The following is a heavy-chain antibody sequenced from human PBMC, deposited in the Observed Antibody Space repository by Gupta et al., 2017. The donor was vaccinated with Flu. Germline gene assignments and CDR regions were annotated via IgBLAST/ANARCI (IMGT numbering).Heavy chain of an antibody. V-gene: IGHV1-2*06. CDR3: AREKYCSTTSCYRWFDP. J-gene: IGHJ5*02. CDR1: GYTFTGYY. D-gene: IGHD2-2*02. Sequence: QVQPVQSGAEVKKPGASVKVSCKASGYTFTGYYIHWVRQAPGQGLEWMGRINPHSGGTNYEQKFQGRVTMTRDTSISTAYMELSRLRSDDTAVYYCAREKYCSTTSCYRWFDPWGQGTLVTVSS. CDR2: INPHSGGT.